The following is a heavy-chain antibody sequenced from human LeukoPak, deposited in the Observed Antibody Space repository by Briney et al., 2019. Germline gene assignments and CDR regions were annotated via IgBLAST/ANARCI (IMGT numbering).Heavy chain of an antibody. Sequence: GGSLRLSCAASGFSFSNYNMNWVRQAPGKGLEWVSSISGSSSYIYYADSVKGRFTISRDNAKNSLYLQMSSLRAEDTAVYYCARDPWIAVAGTGYYFDYWGQGTLVTVSS. V-gene: IGHV3-21*01. D-gene: IGHD6-19*01. J-gene: IGHJ4*02. CDR3: ARDPWIAVAGTGYYFDY. CDR2: ISGSSSYI. CDR1: GFSFSNYN.